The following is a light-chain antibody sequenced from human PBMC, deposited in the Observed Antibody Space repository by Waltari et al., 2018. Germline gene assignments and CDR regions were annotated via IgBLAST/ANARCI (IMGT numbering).Light chain of an antibody. J-gene: IGKJ1*01. CDR1: HTIIRW. Sequence: DIQMTQSPSTLSASVGDSVTITCRASHTIIRWLAWYQHKPGKAPYLLIYKASALQSGVPSRFSGSGSGSEFTLTISRLQPDDSAIYYCQQYNTYPRTFGQGTKVEIK. V-gene: IGKV1-5*03. CDR2: KAS. CDR3: QQYNTYPRT.